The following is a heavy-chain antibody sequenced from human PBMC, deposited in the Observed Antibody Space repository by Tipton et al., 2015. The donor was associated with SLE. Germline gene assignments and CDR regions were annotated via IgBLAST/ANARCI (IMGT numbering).Heavy chain of an antibody. CDR3: TTGGMYESVGATTFDY. Sequence: SLRLSCAASGFTFSSYGMHWVRQAPGKGLEWVAVISYDASNKYYADSVKGRFTISRDHSKNTLYLQMNSLRAEDTAVYYCTTGGMYESVGATTFDYWGQGTLVTVSS. D-gene: IGHD1-26*01. CDR1: GFTFSSYG. J-gene: IGHJ4*02. CDR2: ISYDASNK. V-gene: IGHV3-30*03.